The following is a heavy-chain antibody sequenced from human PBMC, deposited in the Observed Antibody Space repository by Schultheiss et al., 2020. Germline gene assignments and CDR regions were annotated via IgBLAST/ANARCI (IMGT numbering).Heavy chain of an antibody. J-gene: IGHJ4*02. Sequence: GGSLRLSCAASGFTFSSYAMHWVRQAPGKGLEWVAVISYDGSNKYYADSVKGRFTISRDNAKNSLYLQMNSLRAEDTAVYYCAREGESRGFDLEDLWFGDSGGVLDYWGQGTLVTVSS. V-gene: IGHV3-30*04. CDR1: GFTFSSYA. D-gene: IGHD3-10*01. CDR3: AREGESRGFDLEDLWFGDSGGVLDY. CDR2: ISYDGSNK.